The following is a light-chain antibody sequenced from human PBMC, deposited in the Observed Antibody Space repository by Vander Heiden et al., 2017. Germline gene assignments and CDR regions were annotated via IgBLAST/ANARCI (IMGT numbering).Light chain of an antibody. J-gene: IGKJ5*01. CDR2: LGS. Sequence: DIVMTQSPLSLPVTPGEPASISCRSSQSLLHSNGYNYMDWYLQKPGQSPQLLIYLGSNRASGVPDRFSGSGSGTDFTLKISRVEAEDVGVYYCMQELQTPGTFGQGTRLEIK. CDR1: QSLLHSNGYNY. CDR3: MQELQTPGT. V-gene: IGKV2-28*01.